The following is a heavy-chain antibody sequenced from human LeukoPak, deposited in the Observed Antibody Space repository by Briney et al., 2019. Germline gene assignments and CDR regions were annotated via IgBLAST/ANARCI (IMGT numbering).Heavy chain of an antibody. CDR2: TYPGDSDT. V-gene: IGHV5-51*01. CDR1: GYIFITYW. D-gene: IGHD2-2*01. CDR3: ATRQGCSSTSCPPDY. J-gene: IGHJ4*02. Sequence: GESLQISSRCSGYIFITYWIGWVRQMPGTGLEWMGITYPGDSDTRYTPSFQGQVTMSADKSINTAYLQWSSLKASDTAMYYCATRQGCSSTSCPPDYWGQGTLVTVSP.